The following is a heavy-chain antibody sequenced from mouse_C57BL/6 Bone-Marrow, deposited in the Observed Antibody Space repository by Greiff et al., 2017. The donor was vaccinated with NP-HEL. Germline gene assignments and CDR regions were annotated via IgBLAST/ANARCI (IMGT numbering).Heavy chain of an antibody. CDR3: ARRDDGYYLLAY. CDR2: IHPNSGST. V-gene: IGHV1-64*01. D-gene: IGHD2-3*01. CDR1: GYTFTSYW. J-gene: IGHJ3*01. Sequence: QVQLQQPGAELVKPGASVKLSCKASGYTFTSYWMHWVKQRPGQGLEWIGMIHPNSGSTNYNEKFKSKATLTVEKSPSTAYMQLSSLTSEDSAVYYGARRDDGYYLLAYGGQGTLVTVSA.